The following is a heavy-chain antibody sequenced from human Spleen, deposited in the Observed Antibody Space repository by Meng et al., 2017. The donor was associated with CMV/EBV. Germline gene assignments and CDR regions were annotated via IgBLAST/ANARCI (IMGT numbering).Heavy chain of an antibody. CDR2: ISGSGGST. CDR1: GFTFSSYG. D-gene: IGHD5-12*01. J-gene: IGHJ4*02. Sequence: GESLKISCAASGFTFSSYGMHWVRQAPGKGLEWVSAISGSGGSTYYADSVKGRFTISRDNSKNTLYLQMNSLRAEDTAVYYCARDAIVATIPYYFDYWGQGTLVTVSS. V-gene: IGHV3-23*01. CDR3: ARDAIVATIPYYFDY.